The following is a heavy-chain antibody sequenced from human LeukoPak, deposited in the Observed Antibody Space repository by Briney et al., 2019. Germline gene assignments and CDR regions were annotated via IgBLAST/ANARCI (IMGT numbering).Heavy chain of an antibody. CDR3: AKHSHDGSAPYYEVQLDY. CDR1: GFTFSSYW. CDR2: ISRSGVAT. J-gene: IGHJ4*02. Sequence: GGSLRLSCAASGFTFSSYWMNWVRQAPGKGLEWVSTISRSGVATYYANSVKGRFTISRDNSKNTVYLQMSSLRAEDTAMYYCAKHSHDGSAPYYEVQLDYWGQGTLVTVSS. V-gene: IGHV3-23*01. D-gene: IGHD3-22*01.